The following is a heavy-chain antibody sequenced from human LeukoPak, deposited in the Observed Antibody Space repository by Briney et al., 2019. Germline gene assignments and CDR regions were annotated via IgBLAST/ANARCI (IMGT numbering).Heavy chain of an antibody. Sequence: ASVKVSCKASGYTFTSYDINWVRQATGQGLEWMGWMNPNSGNTGYAQRFQGRVTMTRNTSISTAYMELSSLRSEDTAVYYCARVQDSQYVDYYMDVWGNGTTVTVSS. CDR3: ARVQDSQYVDYYMDV. V-gene: IGHV1-8*01. CDR2: MNPNSGNT. J-gene: IGHJ6*03. CDR1: GYTFTSYD. D-gene: IGHD3-16*01.